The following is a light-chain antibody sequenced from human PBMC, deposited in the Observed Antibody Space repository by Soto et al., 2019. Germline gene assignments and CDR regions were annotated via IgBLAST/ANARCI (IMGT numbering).Light chain of an antibody. CDR2: GNN. CDR1: SSDIGAGYD. CDR3: QSYDTSLTGSYV. Sequence: VLTQPPSVSGAPGQRVTISCTGSSSDIGAGYDVHWYQQLPGTAPKLLIYGNNNRPSGVPDRFSGSRSGTSASLAITGLQAEDEADYYCQSYDTSLTGSYVFGTGTKVTVL. V-gene: IGLV1-40*01. J-gene: IGLJ1*01.